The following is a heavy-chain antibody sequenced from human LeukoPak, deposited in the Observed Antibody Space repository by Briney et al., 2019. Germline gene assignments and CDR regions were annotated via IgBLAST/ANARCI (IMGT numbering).Heavy chain of an antibody. D-gene: IGHD3-9*01. Sequence: WGSLRLSCAGSGFTFSSYWMDWVRQAPGKGLEWVATINQDGSQKYSVDSVKGRFTISRDNAKHSMYPQMNSLRAEDTAVYYCVRDPVGDWFGMDVGGQGTTVTVPS. CDR3: VRDPVGDWFGMDV. V-gene: IGHV3-7*04. CDR1: GFTFSSYW. CDR2: INQDGSQK. J-gene: IGHJ6*02.